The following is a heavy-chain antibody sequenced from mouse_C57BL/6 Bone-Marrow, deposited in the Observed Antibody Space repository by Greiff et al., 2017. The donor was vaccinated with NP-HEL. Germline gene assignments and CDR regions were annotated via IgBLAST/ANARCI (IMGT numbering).Heavy chain of an antibody. CDR2: ILPSIGRT. Sequence: QVQLKESGSELRSPGSSVKLSCKDFDSEVFPIAYMSWVRQKPGHGFEWIGGILPSIGRTIYGEKFEDKATLDADTLSNTAYLELNSLTSEDSAIYYCARNGLWWYFDVWGTGTTVTVSS. CDR1: DSEVFPIAY. J-gene: IGHJ1*03. V-gene: IGHV15-2*01. D-gene: IGHD6-2*01. CDR3: ARNGLWWYFDV.